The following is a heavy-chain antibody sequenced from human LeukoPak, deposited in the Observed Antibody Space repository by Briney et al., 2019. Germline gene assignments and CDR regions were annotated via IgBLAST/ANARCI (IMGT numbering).Heavy chain of an antibody. V-gene: IGHV4-39*01. D-gene: IGHD1-14*01. CDR3: ARQGRGARPDDFDY. CDR1: GGSISSGSYC. Sequence: SETLSLTCTVSGGSISSGSYCWSWIRQPAGKGLEWIGRIYYSGSTYYNPSLKSRVTISVDTSKNQFSLKLSSVTAADTAVYYCARQGRGARPDDFDYWGQGTLVTVSS. J-gene: IGHJ4*02. CDR2: IYYSGST.